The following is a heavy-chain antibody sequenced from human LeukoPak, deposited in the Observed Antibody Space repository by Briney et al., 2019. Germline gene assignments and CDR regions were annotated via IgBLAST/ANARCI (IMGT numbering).Heavy chain of an antibody. CDR3: ARGGTYYYDSSGYPLDY. CDR2: ISSNGGST. Sequence: GGSLRLSCAASGFTFSSYAMHWVRQAPGKGLEYVSAISSNGGSTYYANSVKGRFTISRDNSKNTLYLQMGSLRAEDMAVYYCARGGTYYYDSSGYPLDYWGQGTLVTVSS. D-gene: IGHD3-22*01. V-gene: IGHV3-64*01. CDR1: GFTFSSYA. J-gene: IGHJ4*02.